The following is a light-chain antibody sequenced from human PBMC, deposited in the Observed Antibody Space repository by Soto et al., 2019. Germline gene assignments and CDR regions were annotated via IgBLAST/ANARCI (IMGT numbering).Light chain of an antibody. J-gene: IGKJ1*01. Sequence: EIVLTQSPGTLSLSPGERAILSCRASQSVSSDSLAWYRQKPCQAPRLLVYDASSRGTGIPDRFSGSGSGTDFTLTISRLEPEDFAVNYSQQYGSAPRTFGQGTKVEIK. CDR3: QQYGSAPRT. V-gene: IGKV3-20*01. CDR2: DAS. CDR1: QSVSSDS.